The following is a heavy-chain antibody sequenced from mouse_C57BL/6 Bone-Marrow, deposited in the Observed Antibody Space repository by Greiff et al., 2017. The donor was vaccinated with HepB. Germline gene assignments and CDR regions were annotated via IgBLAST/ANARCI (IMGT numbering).Heavy chain of an antibody. CDR2: IYPRSGNT. V-gene: IGHV1-81*01. D-gene: IGHD5-1-1*01. CDR3: AVYPYYYAMDY. CDR1: GYTFTSYG. J-gene: IGHJ4*01. Sequence: QVQLQQSGAELARPGASVKLSCKASGYTFTSYGISWVKQRTGQGLEWIGEIYPRSGNTYYNEKFKGKATLTAEKSSSTAYMELRSLTSEDSAVYFCAVYPYYYAMDYWGQGTSVTVSS.